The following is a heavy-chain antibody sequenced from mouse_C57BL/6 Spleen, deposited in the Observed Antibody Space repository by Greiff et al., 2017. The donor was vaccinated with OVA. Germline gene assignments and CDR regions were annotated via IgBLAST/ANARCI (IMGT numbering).Heavy chain of an antibody. CDR2: IRNKANNHAT. CDR3: TRMVTTSHYYAMDY. V-gene: IGHV6-6*01. Sequence: EVMLVESGGGLVQPGGSMKLSCAASGFTFSDAWMDWVRQSPEKGLEWVAEIRNKANNHATYYAESVKGRFTISRDDSKSSVYLQMNSLRAEDTGIYYCTRMVTTSHYYAMDYWGQGTSVTVSS. D-gene: IGHD2-2*01. J-gene: IGHJ4*01. CDR1: GFTFSDAW.